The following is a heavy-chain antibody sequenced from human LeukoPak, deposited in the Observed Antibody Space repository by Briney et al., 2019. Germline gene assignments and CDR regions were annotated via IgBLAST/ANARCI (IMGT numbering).Heavy chain of an antibody. V-gene: IGHV4-39*01. CDR1: GGSISSSSYY. J-gene: IGHJ3*02. D-gene: IGHD4-23*01. CDR3: ARQKIYGGNSYAFDI. Sequence: SETLSLTRTVSGGSISSSSYYWGWIRQPPGKGLEWIGSIYYSGSTYYNPSLKSRVTISVDTSKNQFSLKLSSVTAADTAVYYCARQKIYGGNSYAFDIWGQGTMVTVSS. CDR2: IYYSGST.